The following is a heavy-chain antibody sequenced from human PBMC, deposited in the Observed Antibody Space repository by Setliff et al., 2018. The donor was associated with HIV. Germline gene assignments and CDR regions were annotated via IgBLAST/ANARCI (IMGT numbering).Heavy chain of an antibody. D-gene: IGHD3-22*01. CDR1: GFSLSNTRMG. V-gene: IGHV2-26*01. CDR2: IFSDDEK. Sequence: SGPTLVNPTETLTLTCTASGFSLSNTRMGVSWIRQPPGKALEWLTHIFSDDEKSYSTSLKSRLTISKDTSKSQVVLTMTNLDPVDTATYYCARLMKTYYYDTSGYYAPWGNFDHWGQGTLVT. CDR3: ARLMKTYYYDTSGYYAPWGNFDH. J-gene: IGHJ4*02.